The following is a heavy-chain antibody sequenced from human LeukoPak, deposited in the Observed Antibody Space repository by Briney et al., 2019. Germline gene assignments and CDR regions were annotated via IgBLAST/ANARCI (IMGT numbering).Heavy chain of an antibody. D-gene: IGHD3-22*01. CDR2: ISSSGSGI. V-gene: IGHV3-48*04. CDR3: AREKLSFFDSSGYFDH. CDR1: GFTFSSYG. J-gene: IGHJ4*02. Sequence: PGGSLRLSCAASGFTFSSYGMHWVRQAPGKGLEWVSFISSSGSGIHYADSVRGRFTISRDNAKNSLFLQMSRLRAEDTAVYYCAREKLSFFDSSGYFDHWGQGTLVTVSS.